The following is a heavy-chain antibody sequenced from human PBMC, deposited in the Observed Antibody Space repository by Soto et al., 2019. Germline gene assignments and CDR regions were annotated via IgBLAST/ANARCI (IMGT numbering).Heavy chain of an antibody. V-gene: IGHV3-74*01. Sequence: EVHLVESGGGLVQPGGSLRLSCADSEFTFSHYWMHWVRQAPGKGLVWVSRINPDGTTTNYADSVKGRFTISRDNAKNTLYLQMNSLRGEDTAMYYCPKDTFGDTDSWGQGTLVTVSS. CDR1: EFTFSHYW. D-gene: IGHD4-17*01. J-gene: IGHJ4*02. CDR2: INPDGTTT. CDR3: PKDTFGDTDS.